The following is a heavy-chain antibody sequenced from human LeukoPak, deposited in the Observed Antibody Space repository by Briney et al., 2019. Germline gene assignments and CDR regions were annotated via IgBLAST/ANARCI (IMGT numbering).Heavy chain of an antibody. Sequence: PGGSLRLSCAASGFTFSSYDMHWVRQVTGKRLEWVSAIGIAGDTYYLDSVKGRFTISRENAKNSLYLQMNSLRAGDTVVYYCARGGGRDYWGQGTLVTVSS. CDR1: GFTFSSYD. CDR2: IGIAGDT. J-gene: IGHJ4*02. CDR3: ARGGGRDY. V-gene: IGHV3-13*04.